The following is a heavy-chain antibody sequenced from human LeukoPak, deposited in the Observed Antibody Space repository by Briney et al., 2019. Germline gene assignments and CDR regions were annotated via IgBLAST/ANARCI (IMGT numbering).Heavy chain of an antibody. CDR2: IHRGGST. CDR1: GFTVSSNY. J-gene: IGHJ6*03. D-gene: IGHD3-22*01. V-gene: IGHV3-66*02. CDR3: AKEARLVIRRTYYMDV. Sequence: GGSLRLSCAASGFTVSSNYMSWVRQAPGKGLEWVSFIHRGGSTNYADSVRGRFTISRDNSKNTLYLQMTSLRPEDTAVYYCAKEARLVIRRTYYMDVWGQGTTVTVSS.